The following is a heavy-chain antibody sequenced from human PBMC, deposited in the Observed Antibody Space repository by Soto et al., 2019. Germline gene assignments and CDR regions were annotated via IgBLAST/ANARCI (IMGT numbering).Heavy chain of an antibody. CDR2: IYPGDSDT. CDR3: ARGADYGDPRGYCDY. Sequence: GESLKISCKGSGYSFTSYWIGWVRQMPWKGLEWMGIIYPGDSDTRYSPSFQGQVTISADKSISTAYLQWSSLKASDTAMYYCARGADYGDPRGYCDYWGQGTLVTVSS. V-gene: IGHV5-51*01. J-gene: IGHJ4*02. D-gene: IGHD4-17*01. CDR1: GYSFTSYW.